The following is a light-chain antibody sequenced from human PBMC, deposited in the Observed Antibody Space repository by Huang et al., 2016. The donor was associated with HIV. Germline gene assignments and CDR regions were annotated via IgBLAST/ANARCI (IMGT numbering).Light chain of an antibody. CDR2: SAS. CDR3: QQYYIYPHA. Sequence: AIRMTQSPSSLSASTGDRVTITCRASQGISSYLAWYQQKPGKAPKLLISSASTLQGGVPSRFSGSVFGTDFTLTISSLQSEDLGTYYCQQYYIYPHAFGQGTKLEI. CDR1: QGISSY. V-gene: IGKV1-8*01. J-gene: IGKJ2*01.